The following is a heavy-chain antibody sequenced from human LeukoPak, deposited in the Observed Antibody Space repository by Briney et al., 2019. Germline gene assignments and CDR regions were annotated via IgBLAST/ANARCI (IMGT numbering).Heavy chain of an antibody. CDR1: GFTFSSYA. D-gene: IGHD3-22*01. V-gene: IGHV3-30*04. J-gene: IGHJ4*02. Sequence: GGSLRLSCAASGFTFSSYAMHWVRQAPGKGLEWVAVISYDGSNKYYADSVKGRFTISRDNSKNTLYLEMNSLRAEDTALYYCATENYYDSSGHHKTFDYWGQGTLVTVSS. CDR2: ISYDGSNK. CDR3: ATENYYDSSGHHKTFDY.